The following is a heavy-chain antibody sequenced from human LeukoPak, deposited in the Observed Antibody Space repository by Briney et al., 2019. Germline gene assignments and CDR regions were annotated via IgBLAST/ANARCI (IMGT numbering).Heavy chain of an antibody. CDR3: ASGGIPPYNWFDP. Sequence: PGGSLRLSCAASGFTFSSYAMHWVRQAPGKGLEWVAVISYDGSNKYYADSVKGRFTISRDNSKNTLYLQMNSQRAEDTAVYYCASGGIPPYNWFDPWGQGTLVTVSS. V-gene: IGHV3-30-3*01. CDR2: ISYDGSNK. J-gene: IGHJ5*02. D-gene: IGHD3-16*01. CDR1: GFTFSSYA.